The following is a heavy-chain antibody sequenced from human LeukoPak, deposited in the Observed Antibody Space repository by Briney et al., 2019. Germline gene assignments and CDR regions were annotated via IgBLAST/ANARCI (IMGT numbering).Heavy chain of an antibody. D-gene: IGHD3-3*01. Sequence: PGGSLRLSCAASGFTFSSYAMSWVRQAPGKGLEWVSSISGIGGSTYYADSVKGRFTISRDNSKNTLYLQMNSLRAEDTAVYYCAKDGGYDFWSGYSSWFDPWGQGTLVTVSS. CDR1: GFTFSSYA. V-gene: IGHV3-23*01. CDR3: AKDGGYDFWSGYSSWFDP. J-gene: IGHJ5*02. CDR2: ISGIGGST.